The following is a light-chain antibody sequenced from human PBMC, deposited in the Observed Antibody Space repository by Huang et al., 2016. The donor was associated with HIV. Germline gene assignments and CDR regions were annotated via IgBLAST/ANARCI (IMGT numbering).Light chain of an antibody. Sequence: IQMTQSPTSLSASVGDRVSIACRASQSISTYLNWYQQKPGKAPKLLISSASALHSGVPSRFSGSGSGTDFTLTIRGLQLDHFATYYCQQSYSALSSFGPGTRL. V-gene: IGKV1-39*01. CDR1: QSISTY. CDR3: QQSYSALSS. J-gene: IGKJ5*01. CDR2: SAS.